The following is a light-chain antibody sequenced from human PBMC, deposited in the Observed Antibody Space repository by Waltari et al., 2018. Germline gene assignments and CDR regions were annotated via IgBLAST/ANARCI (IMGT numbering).Light chain of an antibody. J-gene: IGKJ5*01. CDR2: KFS. V-gene: IGKV2-30*02. CDR3: MQATHWPPT. Sequence: DVVMTQSQLSLPVTLGQPASVSCRSSQSLIHSDGKIYLNWFQQRQGQSPRRLINKFSSRDAGVPDRFSGSGSGTDFTLKINRVEAEDVGVYYCMQATHWPPTFGQGTRLEIK. CDR1: QSLIHSDGKIY.